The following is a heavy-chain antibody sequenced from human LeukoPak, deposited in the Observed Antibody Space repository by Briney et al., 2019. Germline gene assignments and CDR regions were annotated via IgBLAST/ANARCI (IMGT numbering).Heavy chain of an antibody. J-gene: IGHJ4*02. V-gene: IGHV4-34*01. CDR1: GGYFSGYY. D-gene: IGHD6-19*01. Sequence: SETLSLTCAVYGGYFSGYYWSWIRQPPGKGLEWIGEINHSGSTNYNPSLKSRVTISVDTSKNQFSLKLSSVTAADTAVYYCASDTSAAPWDWGQGTLVTVSS. CDR2: INHSGST. CDR3: ASDTSAAPWD.